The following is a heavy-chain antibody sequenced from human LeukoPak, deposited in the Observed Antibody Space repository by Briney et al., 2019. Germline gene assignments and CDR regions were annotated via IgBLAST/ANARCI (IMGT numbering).Heavy chain of an antibody. D-gene: IGHD2-15*01. CDR2: IWYDGSNK. CDR1: GFTFSSYG. J-gene: IGHJ4*02. Sequence: PGGSLRLSCAASGFTFSSYGMHWVRQAPGRGLEWVAVIWYDGSNKYYADSVKGRFTISRDNSKNTLYLQMNSLRAEDTAVYYCARDRSYCSGGSCYSAKDYWGQGTLVTVSS. CDR3: ARDRSYCSGGSCYSAKDY. V-gene: IGHV3-33*01.